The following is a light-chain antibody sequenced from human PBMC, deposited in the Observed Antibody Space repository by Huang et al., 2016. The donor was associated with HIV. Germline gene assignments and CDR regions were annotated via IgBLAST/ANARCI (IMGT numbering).Light chain of an antibody. J-gene: IGKJ2*01. Sequence: EIVLTQSPGTLSLSPGERATLSCRARQSVTSRYLAWYQHKPGQAPRLRIYGVSSRATGGPDRFSGSGSGTDFTLTISRLEPEDFAVYYCHQYGTSHTFGQGTKLEIK. CDR1: QSVTSRY. CDR3: HQYGTSHT. CDR2: GVS. V-gene: IGKV3-20*01.